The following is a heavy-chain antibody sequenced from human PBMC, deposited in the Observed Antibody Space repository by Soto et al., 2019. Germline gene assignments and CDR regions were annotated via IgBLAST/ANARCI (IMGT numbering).Heavy chain of an antibody. D-gene: IGHD2-2*01. J-gene: IGHJ4*02. CDR3: VRDRSTCKDY. CDR2: IKSDGTST. V-gene: IGHV3-74*01. Sequence: EVQLVESGGGLDQPGGSLRLSCAASGFTFSSYWMHWVRQVPGKRLVWVSRIKSDGTSTDYADSVKGRFTISRDNAKNRLYLQMNSLRVEDTAVYYCVRDRSTCKDYWGQGTLVTVSS. CDR1: GFTFSSYW.